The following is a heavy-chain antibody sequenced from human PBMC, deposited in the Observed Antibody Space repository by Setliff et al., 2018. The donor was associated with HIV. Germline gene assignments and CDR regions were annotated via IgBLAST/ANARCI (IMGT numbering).Heavy chain of an antibody. Sequence: ASVKVSCKASGFSFDDYYIHWVRQAPGQGLEWMGCVIPNSGKTYYAQEFQGRVTMTSDTSINTAYMEVSWLTSDDTAIYYCARDLAYCSGGSCYRPFIYYFYYMDVWGKGAKVTSP. J-gene: IGHJ6*03. CDR1: GFSFDDYY. V-gene: IGHV1-2*02. CDR3: ARDLAYCSGGSCYRPFIYYFYYMDV. D-gene: IGHD2-15*01. CDR2: VIPNSGKT.